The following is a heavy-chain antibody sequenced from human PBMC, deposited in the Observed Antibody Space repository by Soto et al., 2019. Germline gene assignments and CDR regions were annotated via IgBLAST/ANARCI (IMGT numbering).Heavy chain of an antibody. CDR3: ARPGGWGYCSSTSCYKSAFDI. CDR2: ISSSSSYI. D-gene: IGHD2-2*01. CDR1: GFTFSSYS. J-gene: IGHJ3*02. V-gene: IGHV3-21*01. Sequence: GGSLRLSCAASGFTFSSYSMNWVRQAPGKGLEWVSSISSSSSYIYYEDSVKGRFTISRDNAKHSLYLQMNSLRVEDTAVYYCARPGGWGYCSSTSCYKSAFDIWGQGTMVTVSS.